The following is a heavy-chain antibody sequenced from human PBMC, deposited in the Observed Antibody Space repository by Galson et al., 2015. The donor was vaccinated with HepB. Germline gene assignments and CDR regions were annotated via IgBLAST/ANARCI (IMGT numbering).Heavy chain of an antibody. V-gene: IGHV1-69*04. D-gene: IGHD2-2*01. Sequence: VKVSCKASGGTFSSYTISWVRQAPGQGLEWMGRIIPILGIANYAQKFQGRVTITADKSTSTAYMELSSLRSEDTAVYYCARERGYCSSTSCYDAFDIWGQGTMVTVSS. CDR2: IIPILGIA. CDR1: GGTFSSYT. CDR3: ARERGYCSSTSCYDAFDI. J-gene: IGHJ3*02.